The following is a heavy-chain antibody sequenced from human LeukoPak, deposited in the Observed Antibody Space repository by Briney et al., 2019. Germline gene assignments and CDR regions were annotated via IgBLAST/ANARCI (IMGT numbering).Heavy chain of an antibody. Sequence: PGGSLRLSCAASGFTITTYTMHWVRQAPGKGLEYVSAISANGGTTFYAESVKGRFTISRDNSKNTLYLQMGSLRAEDMAVYYCARDYCSSASCPYYYYYYGMDVWGQGTTVTVSS. CDR1: GFTITTYT. D-gene: IGHD2-2*01. CDR2: ISANGGTT. V-gene: IGHV3-64*02. CDR3: ARDYCSSASCPYYYYYYGMDV. J-gene: IGHJ6*02.